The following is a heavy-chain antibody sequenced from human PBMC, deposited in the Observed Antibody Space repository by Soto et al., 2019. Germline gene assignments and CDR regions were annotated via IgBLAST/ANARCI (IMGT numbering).Heavy chain of an antibody. Sequence: GGSLRLSCAASGFTFSSYDMHWVRQATGKCLEWVSAIGTAGDTYYPGSVKGRFTISRENAKNSLYLQMNSLRAGDTAVYYCARGGFGDSEDYYYYYGMDVWGQGXTLTVYS. CDR2: IGTAGDT. D-gene: IGHD3-10*01. J-gene: IGHJ6*02. CDR3: ARGGFGDSEDYYYYYGMDV. V-gene: IGHV3-13*01. CDR1: GFTFSSYD.